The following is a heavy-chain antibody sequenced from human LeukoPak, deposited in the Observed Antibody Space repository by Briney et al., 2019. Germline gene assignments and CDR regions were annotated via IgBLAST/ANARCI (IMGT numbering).Heavy chain of an antibody. CDR3: ARDPDVVGATPFDY. Sequence: GGSLRLSCAASGFTFSDYYMSWLRQAPGKGLEWVAYISSSGSTIYYADSVKGRFTISRDNAKNSLYLQMNSLRAEDTAVYYCARDPDVVGATPFDYWGQGTLVTVSS. J-gene: IGHJ4*02. V-gene: IGHV3-11*04. D-gene: IGHD1-26*01. CDR1: GFTFSDYY. CDR2: ISSSGSTI.